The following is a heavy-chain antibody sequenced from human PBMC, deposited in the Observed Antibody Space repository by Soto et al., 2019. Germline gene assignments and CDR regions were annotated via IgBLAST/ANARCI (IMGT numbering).Heavy chain of an antibody. V-gene: IGHV1-8*01. CDR3: ARGRGLGSITGTEFAY. Sequence: ASVKVSCKASGYTFTSYDINWVRQATGQGLEWMGWMNPNSGNTGYAQKFQGRVTMTRNTSISTAYMELSSLKSEDTAVYYCARGRGLGSITGTEFAYWAQGTLVPVSS. J-gene: IGHJ4*02. CDR2: MNPNSGNT. CDR1: GYTFTSYD. D-gene: IGHD1-1*01.